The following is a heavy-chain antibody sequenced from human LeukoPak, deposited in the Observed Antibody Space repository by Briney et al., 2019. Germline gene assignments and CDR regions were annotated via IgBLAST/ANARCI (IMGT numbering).Heavy chain of an antibody. CDR1: GGSVTDYY. J-gene: IGHJ4*02. D-gene: IGHD6-13*01. CDR2: VFSSGTT. V-gene: IGHV4-59*02. CDR3: ARSGRGAAGTRYISDF. Sequence: SETLSLTCTVSGGSVTDYYWSWIRQPPGKGLEWIGYVFSSGTTNYNPSLKGRVTLLVDTSKNQFSLELNSVTAADTAVYYCARSGRGAAGTRYISDFWGQGTLVTVFS.